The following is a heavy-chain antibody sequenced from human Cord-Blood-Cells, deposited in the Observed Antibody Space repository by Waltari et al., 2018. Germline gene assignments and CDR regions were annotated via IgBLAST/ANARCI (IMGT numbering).Heavy chain of an antibody. CDR1: GYTFTSYG. CDR3: ARDGVAGIAAAEHLYYFDY. V-gene: IGHV1-18*01. Sequence: QVQLVQSGAEVKKPGASVKVSCKASGYTFTSYGISWVRQAPGQGLEWMGWISAYNGNTNYAQKLQGRVTMTTDTSTSTAYMELRSLRADDTAGYYCARDGVAGIAAAEHLYYFDYWGQGTLVTVSS. D-gene: IGHD6-13*01. J-gene: IGHJ4*02. CDR2: ISAYNGNT.